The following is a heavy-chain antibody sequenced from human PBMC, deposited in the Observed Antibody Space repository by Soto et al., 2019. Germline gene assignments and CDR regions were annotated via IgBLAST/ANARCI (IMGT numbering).Heavy chain of an antibody. Sequence: GASVKVSCKASGYTFINYYMHWVRQAPEQGLEWMGIINPNGGSTTYAQKFQGRVTLTRDTSTNTVNMELGSLRSEDTAVYYCAREKWLVRQNDPFAIWGQGTMVTVS. CDR1: GYTFINYY. V-gene: IGHV1-46*01. CDR3: AREKWLVRQNDPFAI. D-gene: IGHD5-12*01. J-gene: IGHJ3*02. CDR2: INPNGGST.